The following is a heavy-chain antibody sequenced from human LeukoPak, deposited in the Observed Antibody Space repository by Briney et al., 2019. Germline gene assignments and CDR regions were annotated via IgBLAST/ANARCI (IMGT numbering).Heavy chain of an antibody. V-gene: IGHV4-59*01. CDR2: IYYSGST. CDR3: ARAGKVRYFDWSYYYYYYMDV. Sequence: SETLSLTCTVSGGSIRSYYWSWIRQPPGKGLEWIGYIYYSGSTNYNPSLKSRVTISVDTSKNQFSLKLSSVTAADTAVYYCARAGKVRYFDWSYYYYYYMDVWGKGTTVTISS. J-gene: IGHJ6*03. CDR1: GGSIRSYY. D-gene: IGHD3-9*01.